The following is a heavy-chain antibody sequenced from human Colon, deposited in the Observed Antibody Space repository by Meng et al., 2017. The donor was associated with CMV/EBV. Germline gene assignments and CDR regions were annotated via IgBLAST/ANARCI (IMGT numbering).Heavy chain of an antibody. Sequence: SVFTFSGPNMDWFRQAPGKGLEWITRTKTKAYNYITEYAASVEGSCTISRDESRNSLYLQMNRLKTEHTAVYYFSGDSMKGGGFDYWGQGSLVTVSS. J-gene: IGHJ4*02. CDR1: VFTFSGPN. CDR2: TKTKAYNYIT. V-gene: IGHV3-72*01. D-gene: IGHD3-10*01. CDR3: SGDSMKGGGFDY.